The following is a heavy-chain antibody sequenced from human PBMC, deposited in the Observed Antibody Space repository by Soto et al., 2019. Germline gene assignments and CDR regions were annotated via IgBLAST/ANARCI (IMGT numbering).Heavy chain of an antibody. D-gene: IGHD6-19*01. Sequence: QVQLVESGGGVVQPGRSLRLSCRGSGFTFSSYAMHWVRLSPGKGLEWVAVISYDGRNKYYADYVKGRCTIARDNSKNTLYLQMNRLRAEDTAVSYCASDGYCSGWSYGMDVWGQGTTVTVSS. CDR2: ISYDGRNK. V-gene: IGHV3-30*04. J-gene: IGHJ6*02. CDR1: GFTFSSYA. CDR3: ASDGYCSGWSYGMDV.